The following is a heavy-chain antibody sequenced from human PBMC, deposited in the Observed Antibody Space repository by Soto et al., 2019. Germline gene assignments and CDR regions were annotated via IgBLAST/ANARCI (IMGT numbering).Heavy chain of an antibody. J-gene: IGHJ4*02. V-gene: IGHV1-2*02. Sequence: QVQLVQSGAEVEKPGASVKVSCKASGYTFTACYVHWVRQAPGQGLEWMGWINPNSGVTNYAHKFQGRVTMTRDTSISTAYMELSRLRSDDTAVYYCGRGGAVAGTEWGQGTLVTVSS. D-gene: IGHD6-19*01. CDR3: GRGGAVAGTE. CDR1: GYTFTACY. CDR2: INPNSGVT.